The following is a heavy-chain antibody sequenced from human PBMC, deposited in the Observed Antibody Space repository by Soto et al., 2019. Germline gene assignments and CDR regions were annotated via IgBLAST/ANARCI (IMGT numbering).Heavy chain of an antibody. CDR1: GGTFSSYA. CDR2: IIPIFGTA. J-gene: IGHJ4*02. D-gene: IGHD3-22*01. Sequence: SVKVSCKASGGTFSSYAISWVRQAPGQGLEWMGGIIPIFGTANYAQKFQGRVTITADKSTSTAYMELSSLRSEDTAVYYCARDDSSGYYYLDYWGQGTLVTVSS. CDR3: ARDDSSGYYYLDY. V-gene: IGHV1-69*06.